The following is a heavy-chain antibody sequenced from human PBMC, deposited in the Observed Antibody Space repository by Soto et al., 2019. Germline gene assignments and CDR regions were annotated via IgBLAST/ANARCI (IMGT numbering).Heavy chain of an antibody. CDR3: ARDRDIVVVPAAISNYYYGMDV. J-gene: IGHJ6*02. CDR1: GYTFTSYG. Sequence: QVQLVQSGAEVKKPGASVKVSCKASGYTFTSYGISWVRQAPGQGLEWMGWISAYNGNTNYAQKLQGRVTMTTDTSTSTAYMELRSLRSDDTAVYYCARDRDIVVVPAAISNYYYGMDVWCQGTTVTVSS. CDR2: ISAYNGNT. D-gene: IGHD2-2*02. V-gene: IGHV1-18*04.